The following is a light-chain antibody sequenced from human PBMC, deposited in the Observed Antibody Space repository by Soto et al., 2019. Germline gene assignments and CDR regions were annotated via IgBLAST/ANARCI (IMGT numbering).Light chain of an antibody. CDR2: DAS. Sequence: EIVLTQSPATLSLSPGERTALSCRASQGVGRFLAWYQQKPGQAPRLLIYDASNRATGFPARFSGSGSGTNSTRGINNLEPEDLAVYYCQQRGGRPFTFGGGTKVEIK. V-gene: IGKV3-11*01. CDR1: QGVGRF. CDR3: QQRGGRPFT. J-gene: IGKJ4*01.